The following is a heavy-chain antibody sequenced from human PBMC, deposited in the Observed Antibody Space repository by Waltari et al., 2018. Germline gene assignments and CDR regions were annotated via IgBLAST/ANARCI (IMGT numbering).Heavy chain of an antibody. J-gene: IGHJ4*02. CDR3: ARYCSGGSCRFDY. V-gene: IGHV3-7*01. CDR1: GFTFSSYW. D-gene: IGHD2-15*01. CDR2: INQDGSDK. Sequence: EVQLVESGGGLVQPGGSLRLSCAASGFTFSSYWMSWVRQAPGKGLDWVANINQDGSDKYYVASVKGRFTISRDNAKNSLYLQMNSMRAEDTAVYYCARYCSGGSCRFDYWGQGTLVTVSS.